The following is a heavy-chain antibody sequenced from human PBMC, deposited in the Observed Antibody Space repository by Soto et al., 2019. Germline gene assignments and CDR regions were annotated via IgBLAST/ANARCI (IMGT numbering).Heavy chain of an antibody. D-gene: IGHD6-6*01. V-gene: IGHV4-59*08. CDR3: ARLGIAARPYYYYYMDV. CDR2: IYYSGST. J-gene: IGHJ6*03. Sequence: PSETLSLTCTVSGGSISSYYWSWIRQPPGKGLEWIGYIYYSGSTNYNPSLKSRVTISVDTSKNQFSLKLSSVTAADTAVYYCARLGIAARPYYYYYMDVWGKGTTVTVSS. CDR1: GGSISSYY.